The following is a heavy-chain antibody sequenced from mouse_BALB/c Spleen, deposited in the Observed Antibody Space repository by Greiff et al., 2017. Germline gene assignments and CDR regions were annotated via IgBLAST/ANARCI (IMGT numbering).Heavy chain of an antibody. CDR2: IYPGNSDT. CDR3: TRPGYGNYVWFAY. J-gene: IGHJ3*01. CDR1: GYTFTSYW. D-gene: IGHD2-10*02. Sequence: VQLQQSGTVLARPGASVKMSCKASGYTFTSYWMHWVKQRPGQGLEWIGAIYPGNSDTSYNQKFKGKAKLTAVTSTSTAYMELSSLTNEDSAVYYCTRPGYGNYVWFAYWGQGTLVTVSA. V-gene: IGHV1-5*01.